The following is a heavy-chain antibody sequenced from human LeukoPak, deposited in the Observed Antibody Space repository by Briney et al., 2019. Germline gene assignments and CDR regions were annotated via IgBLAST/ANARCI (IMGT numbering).Heavy chain of an antibody. Sequence: SETLSLTCTVFGGSISSYYWSWIRQPPGKGLEWIGYIYYSGSTNYNPSLKSRVTISVDTSKNQFSLKLSSVTAADTAVYYCARDMTLYDSMEGWFDPWGQGTLVTVSS. CDR2: IYYSGST. CDR3: ARDMTLYDSMEGWFDP. J-gene: IGHJ5*02. D-gene: IGHD2/OR15-2a*01. CDR1: GGSISSYY. V-gene: IGHV4-59*01.